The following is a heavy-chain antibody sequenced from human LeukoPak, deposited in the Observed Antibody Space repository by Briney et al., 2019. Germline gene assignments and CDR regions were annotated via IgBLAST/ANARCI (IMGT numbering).Heavy chain of an antibody. CDR1: GYSFTSYW. Sequence: GESLKISCKGSGYSFTSYWIGWVRQMPGKGLEWMGIIYPGDSDTRYSPSFQGQVTISADKSISTAYLQWSSLKASDTAMYYCARLLYSYGYYYYMDVWGKGTTVTVSS. J-gene: IGHJ6*03. CDR3: ARLLYSYGYYYYMDV. D-gene: IGHD5-18*01. CDR2: IYPGDSDT. V-gene: IGHV5-51*01.